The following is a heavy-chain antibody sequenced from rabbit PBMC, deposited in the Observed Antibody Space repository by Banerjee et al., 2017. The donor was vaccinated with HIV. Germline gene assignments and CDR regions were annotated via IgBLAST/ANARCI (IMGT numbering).Heavy chain of an antibody. J-gene: IGHJ4*01. Sequence: QEQLVESGGGLVKPEGSLTLTCTASGFSFSSSYWICWVRQAPGKGLEWIACIVSGSSGNTYYASWAKGRFTISKTSSTTVTLQMTSLTAADTATYFCARDLAGVAGWNFNLWGPGTLVTVS. CDR3: ARDLAGVAGWNFNL. CDR1: GFSFSSSYW. CDR2: IVSGSSGNT. V-gene: IGHV1S45*01. D-gene: IGHD4-1*01.